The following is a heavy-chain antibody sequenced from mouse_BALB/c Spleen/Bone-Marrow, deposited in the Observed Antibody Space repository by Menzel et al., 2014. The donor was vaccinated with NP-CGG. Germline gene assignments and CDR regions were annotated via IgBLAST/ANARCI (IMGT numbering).Heavy chain of an antibody. Sequence: EVKLMESGPSLVKPSQTLSLTCSVTGDSITSGCWNWIRKFPGNKLEYMGYISYSGSTYYSPSLKSRISITRDTSKNQYYLQLYSVTTEDTATYYCATYDGYYFDYWGQGTTLTVSS. D-gene: IGHD2-3*01. CDR3: ATYDGYYFDY. CDR2: ISYSGST. V-gene: IGHV3-8*02. J-gene: IGHJ2*01. CDR1: GDSITSGC.